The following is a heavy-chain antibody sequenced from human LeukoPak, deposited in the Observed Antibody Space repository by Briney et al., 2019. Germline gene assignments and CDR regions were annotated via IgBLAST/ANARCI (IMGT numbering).Heavy chain of an antibody. D-gene: IGHD3-10*01. CDR2: IKEDGSKK. Sequence: GGSLRLSCAASGFTFSRYWMTWVRQAPGKGLEWVANIKEDGSKKNYVDSVKGRFTISRDNAKNSLYLQMNSLRAEDTAVYYCEAYGSVWGQGTLVIVSS. CDR1: GFTFSRYW. CDR3: EAYGSV. V-gene: IGHV3-7*03. J-gene: IGHJ4*02.